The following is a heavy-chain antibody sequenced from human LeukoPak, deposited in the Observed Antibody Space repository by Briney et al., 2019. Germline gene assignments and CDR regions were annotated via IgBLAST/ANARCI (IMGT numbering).Heavy chain of an antibody. CDR1: GFTFGDYA. V-gene: IGHV3-49*04. J-gene: IGHJ4*02. CDR3: TREDFRGVIVGFEY. D-gene: IGHD3-10*01. CDR2: IRSKAYGGTT. Sequence: PGGSLRLSCTASGFTFGDYAMSWVRQAPGKGLEWVGFIRSKAYGGTTEYAASVKGRFTISRDDSKSIAYLQMNSLKTEDTAVYYCTREDFRGVIVGFEYWGQGTLVTVSS.